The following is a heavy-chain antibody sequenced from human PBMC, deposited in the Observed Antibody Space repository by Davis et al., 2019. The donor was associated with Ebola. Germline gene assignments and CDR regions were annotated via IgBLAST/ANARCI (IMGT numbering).Heavy chain of an antibody. CDR1: GFSFSDYY. D-gene: IGHD5-24*01. V-gene: IGHV3-11*06. CDR3: ARGPRKMATTNFDY. Sequence: PGGSLRLSCAASGFSFSDYYMSWIRQAPGKGLEWVSYISISSGFTNYADSVKGRFTISRDNAKNSLYPQMNSLRAEDTAVYYCARGPRKMATTNFDYWGQGTLVTVSS. J-gene: IGHJ4*02. CDR2: ISISSGFT.